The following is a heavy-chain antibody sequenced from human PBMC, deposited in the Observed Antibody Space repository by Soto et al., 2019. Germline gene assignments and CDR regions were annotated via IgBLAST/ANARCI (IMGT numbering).Heavy chain of an antibody. J-gene: IGHJ4*02. CDR2: LWYDGSNK. D-gene: IGHD1-26*01. CDR1: GFTCSNYG. CDR3: TRAVGSCYYPTPGKFVY. V-gene: IGHV3-33*01. Sequence: SLRLSCVASGFTCSNYGMHWVRQGPGKGLEWVAVLWYDGSNKYYADSVKGRFTISRDNSTNTLCLQMNSLRVEDTAVYYCTRAVGSCYYPTPGKFVYWGQGTLVTVSS.